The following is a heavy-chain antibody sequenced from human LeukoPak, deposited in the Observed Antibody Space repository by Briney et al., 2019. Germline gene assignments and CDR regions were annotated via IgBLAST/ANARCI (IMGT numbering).Heavy chain of an antibody. V-gene: IGHV1-69*13. CDR3: ASSGYSSVAYCFDY. Sequence: GASVKVSCKASGYTFTSYGISWVRQAPGQGLEWMGGIIPIFGTANYAQKFQGRVTITADESTSTAYMELSSLRSEDTAVYYCASSGYSSVAYCFDYWGQGTLVTVSS. J-gene: IGHJ4*02. D-gene: IGHD3-22*01. CDR1: GYTFTSYG. CDR2: IIPIFGTA.